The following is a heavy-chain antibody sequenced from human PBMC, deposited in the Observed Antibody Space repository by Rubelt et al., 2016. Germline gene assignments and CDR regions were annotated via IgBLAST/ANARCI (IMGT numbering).Heavy chain of an antibody. CDR3: ARRPIAVAGLDY. CDR1: GGSISSYY. V-gene: IGHV4-4*07. D-gene: IGHD6-19*01. J-gene: IGHJ4*02. CDR2: IYASGTI. Sequence: VQLQESGPGLVKPSETLSLTCTVSGGSISSYYWSWIRQPAGKGLEWIGRIYASGTINKNPSLKSRVTMSVDTSKNQFSLNLRSVTAADSAVYFCARRPIAVAGLDYWGQGTLVTVSS.